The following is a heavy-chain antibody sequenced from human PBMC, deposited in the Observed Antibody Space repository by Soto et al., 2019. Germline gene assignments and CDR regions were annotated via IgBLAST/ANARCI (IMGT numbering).Heavy chain of an antibody. J-gene: IGHJ5*02. D-gene: IGHD2-2*01. V-gene: IGHV1-18*01. CDR1: GYTFTSYG. CDR3: ARDEACSSPSCYQGRSGDWFDP. CDR2: ISTYSGDT. Sequence: QVQLVQSGAEVKKPGASVKVSCKASGYTFTSYGISWVRQAPGQGLEWMGWISTYSGDTNYAQNLQGRVTMTTDTSTSTAYMGLGSLRSDDTAVYYWARDEACSSPSCYQGRSGDWFDPWGQGTLVTVSS.